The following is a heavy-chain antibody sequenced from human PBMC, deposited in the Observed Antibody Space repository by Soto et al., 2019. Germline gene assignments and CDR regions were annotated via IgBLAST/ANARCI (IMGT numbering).Heavy chain of an antibody. Sequence: PGGSLRLSCAASGFSFSDYYMSWIRQAPGKGLEWLAYISSSADTIYYADSVKGRFSISRDNAKNTLYLQMNSLRAEDTAVYYCARVVRVGPMIYWGQATLVSVSS. CDR1: GFSFSDYY. CDR3: ARVVRVGPMIY. V-gene: IGHV3-11*01. J-gene: IGHJ4*02. D-gene: IGHD1-26*01. CDR2: ISSSADTI.